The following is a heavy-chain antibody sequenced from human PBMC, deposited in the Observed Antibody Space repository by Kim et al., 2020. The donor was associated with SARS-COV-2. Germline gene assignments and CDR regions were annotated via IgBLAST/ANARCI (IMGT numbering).Heavy chain of an antibody. CDR3: ARDNGGIAVAGDYYFDY. J-gene: IGHJ4*02. D-gene: IGHD6-19*01. Sequence: KSRVTISIAKSKNQFSLKLSSVTAADTAMYYCARDNGGIAVAGDYYFDYWGQGTLVTVSS. V-gene: IGHV4-4*02.